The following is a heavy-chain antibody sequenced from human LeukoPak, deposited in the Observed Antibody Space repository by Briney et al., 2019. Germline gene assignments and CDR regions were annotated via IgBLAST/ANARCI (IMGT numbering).Heavy chain of an antibody. D-gene: IGHD3-10*01. CDR1: GGSFSGYY. Sequence: PSETLSLTCAVYGGSFSGYYWSWIRQPPGKGLEWIGYIYYSGSTNYNPSLKSRVTISVDTSKNQFSLKLSSVTAADTAVYYCAREGGWGGYYYMDVWGKGTTVTVSS. CDR3: AREGGWGGYYYMDV. CDR2: IYYSGST. J-gene: IGHJ6*03. V-gene: IGHV4-59*01.